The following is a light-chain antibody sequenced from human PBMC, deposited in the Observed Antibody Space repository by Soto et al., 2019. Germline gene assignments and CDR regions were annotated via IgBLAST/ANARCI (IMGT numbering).Light chain of an antibody. Sequence: EVVMTQSPATLSVSPGERATLSCRASQTVSRNLAWYQQRPGQAPRLLIYGASTRANGIPARFSGSGSGTDFTLTISRLEPEDFAVYFCQHYGSSLITFGQGTRLEIK. V-gene: IGKV3-15*01. CDR1: QTVSRN. J-gene: IGKJ5*01. CDR2: GAS. CDR3: QHYGSSLIT.